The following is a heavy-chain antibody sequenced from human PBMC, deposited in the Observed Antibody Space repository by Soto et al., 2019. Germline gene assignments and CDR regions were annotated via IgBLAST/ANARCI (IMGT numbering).Heavy chain of an antibody. J-gene: IGHJ6*03. CDR3: ARALYSSSPRDYYYYYMDV. V-gene: IGHV4-31*03. D-gene: IGHD6-13*01. CDR1: GGSISSGGYY. Sequence: SETLSLTCTVSGGSISSGGYYWSWIRQHPGKGLEWIGYIYYSGSTYYNPSLKSRVTISVDTSKNQFSLKLSSVTAADTAVYHCARALYSSSPRDYYYYYMDVWGKGTTVTVSS. CDR2: IYYSGST.